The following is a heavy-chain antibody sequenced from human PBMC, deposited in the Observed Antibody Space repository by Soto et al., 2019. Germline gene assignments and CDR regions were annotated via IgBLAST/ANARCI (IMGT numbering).Heavy chain of an antibody. D-gene: IGHD5-12*01. J-gene: IGHJ4*02. V-gene: IGHV3-53*04. Sequence: GGSLRLSCAASWFTVSSNYMSWVRQAPGKGLEWVSVIYSGGSTYYADSVKGRFTISRHNSKNTLYLQMNSRRAEDTAVYYCAKAAFRLRRNFDHWDQTPPVTVSS. CDR1: WFTVSSNY. CDR2: IYSGGST. CDR3: AKAAFRLRRNFDH.